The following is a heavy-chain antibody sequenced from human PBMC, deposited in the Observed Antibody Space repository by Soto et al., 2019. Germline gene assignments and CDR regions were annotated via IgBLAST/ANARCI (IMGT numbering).Heavy chain of an antibody. CDR2: ISRNRGSI. V-gene: IGHV3-9*01. D-gene: IGHD2-2*01. CDR1: GFTFDDYA. J-gene: IGHJ4*02. CDR3: AKAPTSLKEQPGLYYFDY. Sequence: PGGSLRLSCAGSGFTFDDYAMHWVRQAPGKGLEWVSGISRNRGSIGYADSVRGRFSISRDNAKNSLYLQMNSLRAEDTALYYCAKAPTSLKEQPGLYYFDYWGQGTLVTVSS.